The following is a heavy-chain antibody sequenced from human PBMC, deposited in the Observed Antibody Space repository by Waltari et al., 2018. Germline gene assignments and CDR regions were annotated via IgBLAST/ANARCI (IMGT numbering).Heavy chain of an antibody. V-gene: IGHV3-48*03. D-gene: IGHD3-3*01. CDR1: GFTFSTYE. CDR2: ISSRNRPI. J-gene: IGHJ4*02. CDR3: ARVGPLGYYWDY. Sequence: EVQLVESGGGLVQPGGSLRLSCKVSGFTFSTYEMNWVRQAPGKGLEWVSYISSRNRPIYYADSVKGRFTISRDNAKNSLYLQMNSLRAEDTAIYYCARVGPLGYYWDYWGRGALVTVSS.